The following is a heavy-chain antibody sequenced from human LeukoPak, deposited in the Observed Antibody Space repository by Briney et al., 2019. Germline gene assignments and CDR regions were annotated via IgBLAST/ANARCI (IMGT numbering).Heavy chain of an antibody. V-gene: IGHV3-30-3*01. CDR2: ISYDGSNK. CDR3: ARGSMVRGVLDY. Sequence: PGGSLRLSCTASGFTFSSYWMSWVRQAPGKGLEWVAVISYDGSNKYYADSVKGRFTISRDNSKNTLYLQMNSLRAEDTAVYYCARGSMVRGVLDYWGQGTLVTVSS. J-gene: IGHJ4*02. CDR1: GFTFSSYW. D-gene: IGHD3-10*01.